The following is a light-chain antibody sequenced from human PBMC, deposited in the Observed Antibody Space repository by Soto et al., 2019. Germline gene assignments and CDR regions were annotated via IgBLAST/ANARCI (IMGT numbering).Light chain of an antibody. CDR2: GAS. CDR1: ESLSSF. CDR3: QQSYDTLYT. Sequence: DIQMTQSPSSLSAFVGDRVTITCRASESLSSFLNWYQQKPGKAPNLLIYGASTLQSGVPSRFSGSGSGTDFTLTISNLQPEDFATYFCQQSYDTLYTFGQGTKLEIK. J-gene: IGKJ2*01. V-gene: IGKV1-39*01.